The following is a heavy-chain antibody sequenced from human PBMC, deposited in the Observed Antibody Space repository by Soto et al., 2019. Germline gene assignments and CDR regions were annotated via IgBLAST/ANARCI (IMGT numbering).Heavy chain of an antibody. Sequence: GALRLSCAASGFTFSTYAMAWVRQAPGKGLEWVSGVSASGVNTDYADPVKGRFYISRDNSKNTVSLHMNSLRAEDTALYYCAKENGYSSSWFEFDYWGQGTLVTVSS. CDR2: VSASGVNT. CDR1: GFTFSTYA. J-gene: IGHJ4*02. V-gene: IGHV3-23*01. D-gene: IGHD6-13*01. CDR3: AKENGYSSSWFEFDY.